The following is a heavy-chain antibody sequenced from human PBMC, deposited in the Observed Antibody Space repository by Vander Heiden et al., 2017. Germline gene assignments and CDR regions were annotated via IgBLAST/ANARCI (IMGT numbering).Heavy chain of an antibody. CDR1: GFTCSSYW. CDR3: ARNPPPDY. V-gene: IGHV3-7*01. Sequence: EVQLVESGGGLVQPGGALRVSCAASGFTCSSYWMSWVRQAPGKGLEWVANIKQDGSEKYYVDSVKGRFTISRDNAKNSLYLQMNSLRAEDTAVYYCARNPPPDYWGQGTLVTVSS. J-gene: IGHJ4*02. CDR2: IKQDGSEK.